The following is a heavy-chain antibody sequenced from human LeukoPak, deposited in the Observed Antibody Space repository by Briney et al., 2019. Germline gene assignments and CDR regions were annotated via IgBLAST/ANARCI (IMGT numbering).Heavy chain of an antibody. D-gene: IGHD2-21*01. CDR1: GFTFSSYE. J-gene: IGHJ6*03. Sequence: GGSLRLSCAASGFTFSSYEMNWVRQAPGKGLEWVSYISSSGSTIYYADSVKGRFTISRDNAKNSLYLQMNSLRAEDTAVYYCARLAGGHYYYMDVWGKGTTVTVSS. CDR2: ISSSGSTI. V-gene: IGHV3-48*03. CDR3: ARLAGGHYYYMDV.